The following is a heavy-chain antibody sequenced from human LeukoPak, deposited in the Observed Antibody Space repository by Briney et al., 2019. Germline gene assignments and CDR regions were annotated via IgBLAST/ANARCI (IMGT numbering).Heavy chain of an antibody. V-gene: IGHV4-61*02. CDR2: IYTSGST. Sequence: SETLSLTCTVSGGSISSGSYYWSWIRQPAGTGLEWIGRIYTSGSTNYNPSLKSRVTISVDTSKNQFSLKLSSVTAADTAVYYCARDFYSSSWSNFDPWGQGTLVTVSS. J-gene: IGHJ5*02. CDR3: ARDFYSSSWSNFDP. CDR1: GGSISSGSYY. D-gene: IGHD6-13*01.